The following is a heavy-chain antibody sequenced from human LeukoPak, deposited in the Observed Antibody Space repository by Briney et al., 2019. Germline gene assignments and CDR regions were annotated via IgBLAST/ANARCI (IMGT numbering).Heavy chain of an antibody. CDR2: IYYSGST. V-gene: IGHV4-31*03. CDR3: ASLDSSGYYEGY. Sequence: SETLSLTCTVSGGSISSGGYYWSWIRQHPGKGLEWIGYIYYSGSTYYSPSLKSRVTISVDTSKNQFSLKLSSVTAADTAVYYCASLDSSGYYEGYWGQGTLVTVSS. CDR1: GGSISSGGYY. D-gene: IGHD3-22*01. J-gene: IGHJ4*02.